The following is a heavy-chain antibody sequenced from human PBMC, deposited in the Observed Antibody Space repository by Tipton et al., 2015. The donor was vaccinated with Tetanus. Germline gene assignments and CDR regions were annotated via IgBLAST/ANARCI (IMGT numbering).Heavy chain of an antibody. V-gene: IGHV4-61*08. J-gene: IGHJ3*02. Sequence: TLSLTCTVSGGSISSGAYYWSWIRQHPGKGLEWIGYIYYSGGTNYNPSLKSRVTISVDTSKNQFSLRLNSVSAADTAVYYCARGAIFGVLTYRAFDIWGQGTMVTVSS. D-gene: IGHD3-3*01. CDR1: GGSISSGAYY. CDR2: IYYSGGT. CDR3: ARGAIFGVLTYRAFDI.